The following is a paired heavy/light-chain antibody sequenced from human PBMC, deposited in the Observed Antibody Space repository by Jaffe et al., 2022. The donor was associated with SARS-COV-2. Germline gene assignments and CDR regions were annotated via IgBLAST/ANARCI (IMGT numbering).Light chain of an antibody. V-gene: IGKV1-39*01. CDR3: QQSYSLPPYT. CDR1: QNIDKF. CDR2: AAS. Sequence: DIQMTQSPSSLSASIGDRVTITCRASQNIDKFVNWYQQKPGKAPNLLIFAASSLESGVPSRFSGSGSGTDFTLTISSLQPEDFATYYCQQSYSLPPYTFGQGTKLEIK. J-gene: IGKJ2*01.
Heavy chain of an antibody. V-gene: IGHV4-61*02. Sequence: QVQLQESGPGLVQPSQTLSVTCTVSGGSVSSGHYYWTWIRQAAGKGLEWIGRIHTGGETYYNPSLQSRVTISMDSSKNHFSLKLTSVTAADTAVYYCARDRRVAYSPNGVDVWGQGTTVTVSS. J-gene: IGHJ6*02. CDR2: IHTGGET. CDR1: GGSVSSGHYY. D-gene: IGHD5-18*01. CDR3: ARDRRVAYSPNGVDV.